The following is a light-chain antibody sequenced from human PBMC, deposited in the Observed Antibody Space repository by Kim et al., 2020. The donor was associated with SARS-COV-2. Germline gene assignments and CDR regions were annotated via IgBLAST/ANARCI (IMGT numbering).Light chain of an antibody. CDR3: HQCTTSPRT. CDR1: QSVSSSH. V-gene: IGKV3-20*01. CDR2: GAS. Sequence: PGERATLSCRASQSVSSSHLAWYQQKPGQAPRLLIYGASRRATGIPDRFSGSGSGTDFTLTISRLEPEDFAVYYCHQCTTSPRTFGQGTKVDIK. J-gene: IGKJ1*01.